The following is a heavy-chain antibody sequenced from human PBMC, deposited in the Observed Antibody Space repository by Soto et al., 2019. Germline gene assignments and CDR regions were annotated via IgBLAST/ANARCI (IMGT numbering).Heavy chain of an antibody. Sequence: RGSLLLSCAASDFTFSIYSMNWVRQAPGKGLDWVSSISSSSSYIYYADSVKGRFTISRDNAKNSLYLQMNSLRAEDTAVYYCASCSGGSCYRRYYYYGMDVWGQGTTVTVSS. CDR1: DFTFSIYS. CDR2: ISSSSSYI. CDR3: ASCSGGSCYRRYYYYGMDV. V-gene: IGHV3-21*01. D-gene: IGHD2-15*01. J-gene: IGHJ6*02.